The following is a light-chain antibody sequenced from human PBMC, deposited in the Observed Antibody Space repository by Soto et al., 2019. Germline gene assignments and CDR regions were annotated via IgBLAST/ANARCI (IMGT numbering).Light chain of an antibody. J-gene: IGLJ2*01. V-gene: IGLV1-40*01. CDR1: SSNIGAGYD. CDR2: GNS. Sequence: QSVLTQPPSVSGAPGQRVTISCTGSSSNIGAGYDVHWYQQLPGTAPKLLIYGNSNRPSGVPDRFSGSKSGTSASLAITGRRAEDEDDYYCQSYDSSLSGHVVFGGGTKLTVL. CDR3: QSYDSSLSGHVV.